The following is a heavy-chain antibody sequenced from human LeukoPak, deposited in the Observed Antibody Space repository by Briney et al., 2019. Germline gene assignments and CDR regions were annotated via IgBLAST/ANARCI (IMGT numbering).Heavy chain of an antibody. CDR2: ISSSSSYI. Sequence: GGSLRLSCAASGFTFSSYSMNWVRQAPGKGLEWVSSISSSSSYIYYADSVKGRFTISRDNAKNSLYLQMNSLRAEDTAVYYRAREVYYYDSSGYYYWFDPWGQGTLVTVSS. CDR1: GFTFSSYS. J-gene: IGHJ5*02. V-gene: IGHV3-21*01. D-gene: IGHD3-22*01. CDR3: AREVYYYDSSGYYYWFDP.